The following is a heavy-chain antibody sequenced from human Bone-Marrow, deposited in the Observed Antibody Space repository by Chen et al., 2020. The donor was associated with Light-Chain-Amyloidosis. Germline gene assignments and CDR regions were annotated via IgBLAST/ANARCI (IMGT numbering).Heavy chain of an antibody. CDR3: ARRRDGYNFHY. J-gene: IGHJ4*02. CDR2: IYPDDSDA. Sequence: EVQLEQSGPEVKKPGESLKISCKGSGYTFPNYWIGWVRQMPGKGLEWMGVIYPDDSDARYSPSFEGQVTISADKSITTAYLQWRRLKASDTAMYSCARRRDGYNFHYWGQGTLVTVSS. D-gene: IGHD5-12*01. CDR1: GYTFPNYW. V-gene: IGHV5-51*01.